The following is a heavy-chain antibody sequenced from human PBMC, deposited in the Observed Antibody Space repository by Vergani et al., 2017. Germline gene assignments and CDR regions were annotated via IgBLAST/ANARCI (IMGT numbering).Heavy chain of an antibody. CDR1: GYTFTSYY. V-gene: IGHV1-46*01. CDR2: INPSGGST. CDR3: ARGQELPSLTAMVTFVYYYYGMDV. D-gene: IGHD5-18*01. Sequence: QLVQSGAEVKKPGASVKVSCKASGYTFTSYYMHWVRQAPGQGLEWMGIINPSGGSTSYAQKFQGRVTMTRDTSTSTVYMELSSLRSEDTAVYYCARGQELPSLTAMVTFVYYYYGMDVWGQGTTVTVSS. J-gene: IGHJ6*02.